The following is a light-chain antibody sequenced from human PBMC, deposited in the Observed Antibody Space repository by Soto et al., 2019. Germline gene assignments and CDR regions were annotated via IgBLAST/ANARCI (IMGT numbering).Light chain of an antibody. CDR2: GAS. V-gene: IGKV3D-15*01. Sequence: EIVLTQSPATLSLSPGERATLSCRASQGVSSYLAWYQQKPGQAPRLLIYGASSRATGIPDRFSGGGSGTEFTLTINSLQSEDFAVYFCHQYNFWPTFGQGTKVDIK. J-gene: IGKJ1*01. CDR1: QGVSSY. CDR3: HQYNFWPT.